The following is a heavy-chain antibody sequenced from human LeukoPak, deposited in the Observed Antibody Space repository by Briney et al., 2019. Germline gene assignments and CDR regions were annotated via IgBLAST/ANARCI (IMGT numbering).Heavy chain of an antibody. Sequence: TLSLTCTVSGGSISSYYWSWIRQPPGKGLEWIGYIYYSGSTNYNPSLKSRVTISVDTSKNQFSLKLSSVTAADTAVYYCARQYSSGWYFDYWGQGTLVTVSS. CDR1: GGSISSYY. J-gene: IGHJ4*02. CDR3: ARQYSSGWYFDY. V-gene: IGHV4-59*08. CDR2: IYYSGST. D-gene: IGHD6-19*01.